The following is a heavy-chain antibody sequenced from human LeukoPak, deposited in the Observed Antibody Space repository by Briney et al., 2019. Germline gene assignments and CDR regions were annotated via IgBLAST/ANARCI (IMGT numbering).Heavy chain of an antibody. CDR1: GFTFSDYY. V-gene: IGHV3-53*01. J-gene: IGHJ1*01. Sequence: GGSLRLSCAASGFTFSDYYMSWVRQAPGKGLEWVSLIHNDNTYYADSVKGRFTISRDNSKNTLYLQMNSLRAEDTAVYYCARDGSSRSLQYWGQGTLVTVSS. CDR2: IHNDNT. CDR3: ARDGSSRSLQY.